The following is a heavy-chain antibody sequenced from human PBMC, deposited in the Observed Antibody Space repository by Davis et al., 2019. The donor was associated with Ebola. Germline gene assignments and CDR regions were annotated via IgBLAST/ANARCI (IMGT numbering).Heavy chain of an antibody. CDR1: GGSISTYY. V-gene: IGHV4-59*06. CDR3: AREAHCGGDCYPLLDY. CDR2: IYYSGST. Sequence: SETLSLTCTVSGGSISTYYWSWIRQHPGKGLEWIGYIYYSGSTYYNPSLKSRVTISVDTSKNQFSLKLSSVTAADTAVYYCAREAHCGGDCYPLLDYWGQGTLVTVSS. J-gene: IGHJ4*02. D-gene: IGHD2-21*02.